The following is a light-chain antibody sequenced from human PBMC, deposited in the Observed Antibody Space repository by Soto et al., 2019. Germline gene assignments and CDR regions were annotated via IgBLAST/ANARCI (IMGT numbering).Light chain of an antibody. V-gene: IGKV3D-15*01. CDR1: QSVCSRF. CDR2: DAS. CDR3: QQYNNWPLT. Sequence: EIALTQSPGTLSLSPGERATLSCRASQSVCSRFLAWYQQKPGQAPRLLIYDASTRATGIPARFSGSQSGTEFTLTISSLLSEDFAVYFCQQYNNWPLTFGGGTKVDIK. J-gene: IGKJ4*01.